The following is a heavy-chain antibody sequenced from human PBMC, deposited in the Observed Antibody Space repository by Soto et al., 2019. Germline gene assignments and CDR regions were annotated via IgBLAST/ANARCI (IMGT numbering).Heavy chain of an antibody. J-gene: IGHJ1*01. V-gene: IGHV3-30*18. CDR2: ISYDGSNK. Sequence: QVQLVESGGGVVQPGRSLRLSCAASGFTFSSYGMHWVRQAPGKGLEWVAVISYDGSNKYYADSVKGRFTISRDNSKNTLYLQMTSLRAEDTAVYYCAKGEMATMLAEYFQHWGQGTLVTVSS. CDR1: GFTFSSYG. D-gene: IGHD5-12*01. CDR3: AKGEMATMLAEYFQH.